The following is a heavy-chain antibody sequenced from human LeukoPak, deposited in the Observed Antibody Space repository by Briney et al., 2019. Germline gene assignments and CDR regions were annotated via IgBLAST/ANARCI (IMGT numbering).Heavy chain of an antibody. J-gene: IGHJ4*02. CDR2: IWYDGSNK. CDR3: AKNRKSSSSDFDY. Sequence: PGGSLRLSCAASGFTFSSYGMHWVRQAPGKGLEWVAVIWYDGSNKYYADSAKGRFTISRDNAKNSLYLQMNSLRAEDTAVYYCAKNRKSSSSDFDYWGQGTLVTVSS. D-gene: IGHD6-6*01. V-gene: IGHV3-33*03. CDR1: GFTFSSYG.